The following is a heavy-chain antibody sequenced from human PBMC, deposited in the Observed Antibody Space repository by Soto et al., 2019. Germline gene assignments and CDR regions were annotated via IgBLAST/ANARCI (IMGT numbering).Heavy chain of an antibody. CDR3: ARRGSSSCGRVY. Sequence: QVQLVESGGGLVKPGGSLRLSCAASGFTCSDYYMSWIRQAPGKGLEWVSYISSSGSTIYYADSVKGRFTISRDNAKNSRYLQMNSLIAEVTAVYSWARRGSSSCGRVYWGQGTLVTVSS. J-gene: IGHJ4*02. V-gene: IGHV3-11*01. D-gene: IGHD6-6*01. CDR2: ISSSGSTI. CDR1: GFTCSDYY.